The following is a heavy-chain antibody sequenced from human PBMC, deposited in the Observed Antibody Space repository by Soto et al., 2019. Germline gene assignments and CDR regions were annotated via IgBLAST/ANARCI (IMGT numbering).Heavy chain of an antibody. Sequence: PSETLSLTCTVSGGSISSGGYYWSWIRQHPGKGLEWIGYIYYSGSTYYNPSLKSRVTISVDTSKNQFSLKLSSVTAEDTAVYYCARVLPAATDYYYYGMDVWGQGTTVTVSS. CDR3: ARVLPAATDYYYYGMDV. V-gene: IGHV4-31*03. J-gene: IGHJ6*02. D-gene: IGHD2-2*01. CDR1: GGSISSGGYY. CDR2: IYYSGST.